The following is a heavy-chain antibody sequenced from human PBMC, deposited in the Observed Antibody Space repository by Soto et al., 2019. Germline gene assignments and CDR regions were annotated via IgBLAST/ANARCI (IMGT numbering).Heavy chain of an antibody. V-gene: IGHV3-21*01. CDR2: ISSSSSYI. J-gene: IGHJ6*02. CDR3: ASSEEYSSYYYYGIDV. D-gene: IGHD6-6*01. CDR1: GFTFSSYS. Sequence: GGSLRLSCAASGFTFSSYSMNWVRQAPGKGLEWVSSISSSSSYIYYADSVKGRFTISRDNAKNSLYLQMNSLRAEDTAVYYCASSEEYSSYYYYGIDVWGQGTTVTVSS.